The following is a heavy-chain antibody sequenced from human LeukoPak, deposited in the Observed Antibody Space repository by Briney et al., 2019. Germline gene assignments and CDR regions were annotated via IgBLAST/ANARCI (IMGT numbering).Heavy chain of an antibody. Sequence: GASVKVSCKASGGTFSSYAISWVRQAPGQGLEWMGGIIPIFGTANYAQKFQGRVTITADESTSTAYMELSSLRSEDTAVYYCARDQLNYYDSGGHYYYGMDVWGQGTTVTVSS. D-gene: IGHD3-22*01. CDR3: ARDQLNYYDSGGHYYYGMDV. V-gene: IGHV1-69*13. J-gene: IGHJ6*02. CDR1: GGTFSSYA. CDR2: IIPIFGTA.